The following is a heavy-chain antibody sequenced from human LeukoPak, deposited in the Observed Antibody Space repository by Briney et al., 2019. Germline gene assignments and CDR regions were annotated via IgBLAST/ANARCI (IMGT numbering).Heavy chain of an antibody. CDR3: AKGLLQWLVDAFDI. V-gene: IGHV3-30*04. J-gene: IGHJ3*02. D-gene: IGHD6-19*01. CDR1: GFTFSSYA. CDR2: ISYDGSNK. Sequence: GGSLRLSCAASGFTFSSYAMHWVRQAPGKGLEWVAVISYDGSNKYYADSVKGRFTISRDNAKNSLYLQMNSLRAEDMALYYCAKGLLQWLVDAFDIWGQGTMVTVSS.